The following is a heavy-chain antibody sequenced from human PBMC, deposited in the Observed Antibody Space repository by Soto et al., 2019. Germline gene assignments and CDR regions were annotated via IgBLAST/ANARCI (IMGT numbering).Heavy chain of an antibody. CDR2: ISYDGSNK. CDR1: RFTFSGYG. J-gene: IGHJ4*02. Sequence: QVQLVESGGGVVQPGRSLRLSCAAARFTFSGYGMHWVSQAPGKGMEWVAGISYDGSNKFYADSVKGRFTISRDNSKNTLYLQMNSLRADDTAVYYCAKGGRAYCGGDCRYYFDYWGQGTLVTVSS. D-gene: IGHD2-21*02. V-gene: IGHV3-30*18. CDR3: AKGGRAYCGGDCRYYFDY.